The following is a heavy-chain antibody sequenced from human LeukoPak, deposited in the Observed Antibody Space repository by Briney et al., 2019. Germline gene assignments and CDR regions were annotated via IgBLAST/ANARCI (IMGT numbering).Heavy chain of an antibody. D-gene: IGHD1-26*01. CDR1: GFTFSSYE. CDR3: ARGIVTDDAFDI. CDR2: ISSSGSTI. Sequence: QPGGSLRLSCAASGFTFSSYEMNWVRQAPGKGLEWVSYISSSGSTIYYADSVKGRFTISRDNAKNSLYLQMNSLRAEDTALYYCARGIVTDDAFDIWGQGTMVTVSS. J-gene: IGHJ3*02. V-gene: IGHV3-48*03.